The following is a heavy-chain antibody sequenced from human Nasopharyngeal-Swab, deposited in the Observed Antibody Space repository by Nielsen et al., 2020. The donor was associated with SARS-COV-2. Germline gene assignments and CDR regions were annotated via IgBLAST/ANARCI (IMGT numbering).Heavy chain of an antibody. D-gene: IGHD6-13*01. CDR1: GGSISSGGYY. J-gene: IGHJ5*02. CDR2: IYYSGST. Sequence: SETLSPTCTVSGGSISSGGYYWSWIRQHPGKGLEWIGYIYYSGSTYYNPSLKSRVTISVDTSKNQFSLKLSSVTAADTAVYYCARDRTAAPGIWFDPWGQGTLVTVSS. CDR3: ARDRTAAPGIWFDP. V-gene: IGHV4-31*03.